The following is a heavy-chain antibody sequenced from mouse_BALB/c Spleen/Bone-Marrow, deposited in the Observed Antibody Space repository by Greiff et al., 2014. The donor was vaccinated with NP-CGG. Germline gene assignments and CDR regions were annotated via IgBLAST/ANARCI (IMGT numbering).Heavy chain of an antibody. CDR2: INPSSGYT. Sequence: VQLQQSGAELAKPGASVKMSCKASGYTFTDYWMHWVKQRPGQGLEWIGYINPSSGYTEYNQKFKDKATLTADKSSSTAYMQLNILTSEDSAVYYCARRYGSLWYFDAWGAGTTVTVSS. CDR1: GYTFTDYW. D-gene: IGHD1-1*01. J-gene: IGHJ1*01. CDR3: ARRYGSLWYFDA. V-gene: IGHV1-7*01.